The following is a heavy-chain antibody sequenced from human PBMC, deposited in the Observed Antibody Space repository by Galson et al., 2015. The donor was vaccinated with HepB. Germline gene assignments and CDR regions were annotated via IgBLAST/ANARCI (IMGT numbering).Heavy chain of an antibody. Sequence: SLRLSCAASGFTFSTYSMNWVRQAPGKGLEWLSYISSGSNTIYYADSVKGRFTISRDNSKNSLYLHVNSLRDEDTAVYYCATSGARAFDIWGLGTMVTVSS. D-gene: IGHD7-27*01. J-gene: IGHJ3*02. CDR3: ATSGARAFDI. CDR1: GFTFSTYS. CDR2: ISSGSNTI. V-gene: IGHV3-48*02.